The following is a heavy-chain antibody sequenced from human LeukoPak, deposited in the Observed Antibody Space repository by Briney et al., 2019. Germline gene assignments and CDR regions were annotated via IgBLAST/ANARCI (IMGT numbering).Heavy chain of an antibody. CDR3: ARASGWYGERDYFDY. J-gene: IGHJ4*02. CDR2: IIPILGIA. Sequence: SVKVSCKASGGTFSSYAISWVRQAPGQGLEWTGRIIPILGIANYAQKFQGRVTITADKSTSTAYMELSSLRSEDTAVYYCARASGWYGERDYFDYWGQETLVTVSS. D-gene: IGHD6-19*01. V-gene: IGHV1-69*04. CDR1: GGTFSSYA.